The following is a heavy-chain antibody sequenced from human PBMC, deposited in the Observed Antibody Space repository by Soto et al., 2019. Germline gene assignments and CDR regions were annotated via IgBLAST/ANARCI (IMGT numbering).Heavy chain of an antibody. CDR3: ARHGFGSLHGLVDV. V-gene: IGHV4-59*08. CDR1: GGSITNYY. Sequence: QVQLQESGPGLVKPSETLSLTCTVSGGSITNYYCSWFRQPPGKGLEWIGYIQYNGYYAYNLSLKRRVTMSTDTSKTQFSLMLESVTATDTAVYYCARHGFGSLHGLVDVWGQGTTVIVSS. D-gene: IGHD3-10*01. CDR2: IQYNGYY. J-gene: IGHJ6*02.